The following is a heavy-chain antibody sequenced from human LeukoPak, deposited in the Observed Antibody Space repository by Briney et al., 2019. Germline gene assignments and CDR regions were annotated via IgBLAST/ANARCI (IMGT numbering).Heavy chain of an antibody. CDR3: AKAVSHSYFDF. D-gene: IGHD6-19*01. CDR1: GFTFSNYA. J-gene: IGHJ4*02. CDR2: IHPSGDST. V-gene: IGHV3-23*01. Sequence: PAGSLRLSCAASGFTFSNYAMNWVRQTPGRVLEWVSAIHPSGDSTYYADSVKGRFTISRDNSKNTLYLQMNSLRAEDTALYFCAKAVSHSYFDFWGQGTLVTVSA.